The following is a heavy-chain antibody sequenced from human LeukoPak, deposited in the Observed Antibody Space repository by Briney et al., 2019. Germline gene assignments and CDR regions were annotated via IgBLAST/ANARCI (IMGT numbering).Heavy chain of an antibody. CDR2: ISGSGGST. J-gene: IGHJ4*02. Sequence: GGSLRLSCAASGFTFSSYAMSWVRQAPGKGLEWVSAISGSGGSTYYADSVKGRFTISRDNSKNTLYLQMNSLRAEDTAVYCCASLGYCSSTSCYTERFDYWGQGTLVTVSS. D-gene: IGHD2-2*02. CDR1: GFTFSSYA. V-gene: IGHV3-23*01. CDR3: ASLGYCSSTSCYTERFDY.